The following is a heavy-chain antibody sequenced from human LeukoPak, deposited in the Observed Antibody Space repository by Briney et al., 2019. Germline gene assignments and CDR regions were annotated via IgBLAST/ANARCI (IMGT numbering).Heavy chain of an antibody. CDR3: ARDIRGSSGYSNSNY. Sequence: ASVKVSCKASGYTFTGYYMHWVRQAPGQGLEWMGWINPNSGGTNYAPKFQGRVTMTRDTSISTAYMELSRLRSDDTAVYYCARDIRGSSGYSNSNYWGQGTLVTVSS. V-gene: IGHV1-2*02. J-gene: IGHJ4*02. CDR2: INPNSGGT. D-gene: IGHD3-22*01. CDR1: GYTFTGYY.